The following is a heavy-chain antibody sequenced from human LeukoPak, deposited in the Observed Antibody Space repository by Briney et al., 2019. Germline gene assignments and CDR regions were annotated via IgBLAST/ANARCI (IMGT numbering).Heavy chain of an antibody. Sequence: GGSLRLSCAASGFTFSSYAMHWVRQAPGKGLEWVSVIYSGGSTYYADSVKGRFTISRDNSKNTLYLQMNSLRAEDTAVYYCARDTQSYGFDYWGQGTLVTVSS. CDR2: IYSGGST. V-gene: IGHV3-66*01. CDR3: ARDTQSYGFDY. D-gene: IGHD2-15*01. J-gene: IGHJ4*02. CDR1: GFTFSSYA.